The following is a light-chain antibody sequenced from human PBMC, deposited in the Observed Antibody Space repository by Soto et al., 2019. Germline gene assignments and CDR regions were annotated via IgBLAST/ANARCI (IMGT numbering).Light chain of an antibody. CDR3: QQTYSSSWT. V-gene: IGKV1-39*01. Sequence: IQMTQSPSSLSASVGDSVTITCRASQSVRNYLNWYQHKPGKAPKLLIYGASRLQTGVPSRFSGSGSGTDFTLTVSSLQPEDFATYYCQQTYSSSWTFGQGTKVAIK. CDR2: GAS. J-gene: IGKJ1*01. CDR1: QSVRNY.